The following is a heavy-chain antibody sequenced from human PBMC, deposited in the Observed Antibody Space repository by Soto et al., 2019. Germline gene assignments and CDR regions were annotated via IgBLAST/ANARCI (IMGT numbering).Heavy chain of an antibody. V-gene: IGHV3-15*01. J-gene: IGHJ4*02. CDR1: GFTFSNAW. CDR2: IRSKTDGGTT. Sequence: EVQLVESGGGLVKPGGSLRLSCAASGFTFSNAWMSWVRQAPGKKLEWVGRIRSKTDGGTTDYAAPVKGSSTISRDNSKNTLYLQTNSLKTADTAVYYCTTDPGYGIYWGQGTLVIVSS. D-gene: IGHD5-18*01. CDR3: TTDPGYGIY.